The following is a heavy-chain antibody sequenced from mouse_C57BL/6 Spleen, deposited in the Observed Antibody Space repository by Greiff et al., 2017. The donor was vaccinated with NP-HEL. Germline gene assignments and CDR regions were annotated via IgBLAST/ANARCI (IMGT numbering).Heavy chain of an antibody. Sequence: VKLMESGAELARPGASVKLSCKASGYTFTSYGISWVKQRTGQGLEWIGEIYPRSGNTYYNEKFKGKATLTADKSSSTAYMELRSLTSEDSAVYFCARRGTTVVAFDYWGQGTTLTVSS. V-gene: IGHV1-81*01. D-gene: IGHD1-1*01. CDR2: IYPRSGNT. CDR3: ARRGTTVVAFDY. J-gene: IGHJ2*01. CDR1: GYTFTSYG.